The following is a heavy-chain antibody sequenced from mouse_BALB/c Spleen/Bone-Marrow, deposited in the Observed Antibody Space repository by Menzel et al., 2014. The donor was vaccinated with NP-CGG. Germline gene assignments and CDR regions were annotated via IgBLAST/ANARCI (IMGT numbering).Heavy chain of an antibody. J-gene: IGHJ1*01. CDR1: GFTFSSYG. D-gene: IGHD1-1*01. CDR3: ARVYGWYFDV. CDR2: INNNGGST. V-gene: IGHV5-6-3*01. Sequence: EVQRVESGGGLVRPGGSLKLSCVASGFTFSSYGMSWVRPTPDKRLALVATINNNGGSTYYPDSVKGQFTISRDNAKNTLYLQMSSLKSEDTAMYYCARVYGWYFDVWGAGTTVTVSS.